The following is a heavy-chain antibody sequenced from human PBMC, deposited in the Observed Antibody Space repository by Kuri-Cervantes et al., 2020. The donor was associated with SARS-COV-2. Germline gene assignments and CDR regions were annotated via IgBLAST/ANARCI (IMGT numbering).Heavy chain of an antibody. CDR2: INPNTGGT. D-gene: IGHD3-10*01. J-gene: IGHJ6*02. CDR1: GYSFTDYS. V-gene: IGHV1-2*04. CDR3: ARASVRGIIITYHSYGMDV. Sequence: GGSLRLSCKASGYSFTDYSIHWVRQAPGQGLEWMGRINPNTGGTNYAQKFQGWVTMTRDTSISTVYMELSRLRSDDTAVYYCARASVRGIIITYHSYGMDVWGQGTTVTVSS.